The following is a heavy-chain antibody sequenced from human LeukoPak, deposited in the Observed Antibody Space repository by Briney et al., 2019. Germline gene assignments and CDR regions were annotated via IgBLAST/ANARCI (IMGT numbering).Heavy chain of an antibody. V-gene: IGHV4-59*01. CDR2: IYYSGST. Sequence: SETLSLTCTVSGGSISSYYWSWIRQPPGKGLEWIGYIYYSGSTNYNPSLKSRVTISVDTSKNQFSLKLSSVTAADTAVYHCARWAYCGGDCALDYWGQGTLVTVSS. J-gene: IGHJ4*02. D-gene: IGHD2-21*02. CDR3: ARWAYCGGDCALDY. CDR1: GGSISSYY.